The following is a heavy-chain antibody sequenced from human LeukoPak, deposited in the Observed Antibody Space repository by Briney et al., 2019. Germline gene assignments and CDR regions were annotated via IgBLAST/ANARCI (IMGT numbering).Heavy chain of an antibody. Sequence: PGGSLRLSCTASGFTFSSYAMSWVRQAPGKGLEWVSAISGSGGSTYYADSVKGRFTISRDNSKNTLYLQINSLRAEDTAVYYCAKEVEDSYGLRGVDYWGQGTLVTVSS. CDR2: ISGSGGST. J-gene: IGHJ4*02. CDR3: AKEVEDSYGLRGVDY. V-gene: IGHV3-23*01. D-gene: IGHD5-18*01. CDR1: GFTFSSYA.